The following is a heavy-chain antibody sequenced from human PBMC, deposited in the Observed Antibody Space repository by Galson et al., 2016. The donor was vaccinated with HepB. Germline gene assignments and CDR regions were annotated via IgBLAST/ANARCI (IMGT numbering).Heavy chain of an antibody. CDR2: IKQDGRDK. Sequence: SLRLSCAASGFSFSIYWMSWVRQAPGKGLEWVANIKQDGRDKKYVDSVKGRFTISRDNAKNSLYLQMNSLRGEDTAVYYCARRGPIFGAGGWGYGMDVWGQGTTVTVSS. CDR3: ARRGPIFGAGGWGYGMDV. CDR1: GFSFSIYW. D-gene: IGHD3-3*01. V-gene: IGHV3-7*01. J-gene: IGHJ6*02.